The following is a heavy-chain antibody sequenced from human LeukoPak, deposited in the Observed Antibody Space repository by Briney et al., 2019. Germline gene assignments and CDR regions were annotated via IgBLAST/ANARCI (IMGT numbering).Heavy chain of an antibody. Sequence: GGSLRLSCAASGFTFSSYWMHWVRQAPGKGLVWVSHINSDGISTGYVDSVKGRFIISRDNAKNTLYLQMNSLRAEDTAVYYCARGYCSGGSCYKLNACDIWGQGTIVTVSS. D-gene: IGHD2-15*01. CDR3: ARGYCSGGSCYKLNACDI. J-gene: IGHJ3*02. CDR2: INSDGIST. CDR1: GFTFSSYW. V-gene: IGHV3-74*01.